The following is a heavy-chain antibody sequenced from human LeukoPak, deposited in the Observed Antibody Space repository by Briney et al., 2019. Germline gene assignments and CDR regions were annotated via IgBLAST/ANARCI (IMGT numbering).Heavy chain of an antibody. V-gene: IGHV1-46*01. CDR2: IYTNDGSA. D-gene: IGHD6-13*01. J-gene: IGHJ1*01. CDR1: GYTFTSYY. CDR3: ARARAAAGAQYFQH. Sequence: ASVKVSCKASGYTFTSYYLHWVRQATGQRPEWMGIIYTNDGSARYAQKFQGRVTMTRDTSTGTVYMELSSLSSDDTAVYYCARARAAAGAQYFQHWGQGTLVSASS.